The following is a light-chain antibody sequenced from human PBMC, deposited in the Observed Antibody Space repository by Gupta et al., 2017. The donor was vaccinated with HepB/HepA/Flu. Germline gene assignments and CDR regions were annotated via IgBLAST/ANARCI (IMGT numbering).Light chain of an antibody. V-gene: IGLV1-40*01. Sequence: QSVLTQPPSVPGAPGQRVTIPCTGSSSNIGAGYDVHWYQQLPGTAPKLLIYNNSNRPSGVPDRFSGSKSGTSGSLAITGLQAEDEADYYCQSYDSSLSAYVFGVGTKVTVL. J-gene: IGLJ1*01. CDR3: QSYDSSLSAYV. CDR1: SSNIGAGYD. CDR2: NNS.